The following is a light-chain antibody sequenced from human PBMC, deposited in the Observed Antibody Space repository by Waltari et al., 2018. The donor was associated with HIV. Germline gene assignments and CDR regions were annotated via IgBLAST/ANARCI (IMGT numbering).Light chain of an antibody. CDR1: SSDIGAYNY. J-gene: IGLJ2*01. CDR3: ASHAGSKDV. CDR2: DVS. V-gene: IGLV2-8*01. Sequence: QSTLTQPPSASGSPGQSVTISCTGTSSDIGAYNYVSWFQQHPGKAPKLMIFDVSRRPSGVPYRFSASKSGTTASLTVSGLQAEDESAYYCASHAGSKDVFGGGTKLTVL.